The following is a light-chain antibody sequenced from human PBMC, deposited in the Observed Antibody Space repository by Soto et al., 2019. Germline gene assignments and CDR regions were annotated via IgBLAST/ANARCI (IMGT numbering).Light chain of an antibody. Sequence: DIQRAPSPSTQYAYAGDKGTSTCLASQSISINLNWYQQRPGKAPKLLISDASTLESGVPSRFGGSGSGTEFTLSISSLQPDDFATYYCQQCFWHWTFGQGTKVDIK. CDR3: QQCFWHWT. V-gene: IGKV1-39*01. J-gene: IGKJ1*01. CDR2: DAS. CDR1: QSISIN.